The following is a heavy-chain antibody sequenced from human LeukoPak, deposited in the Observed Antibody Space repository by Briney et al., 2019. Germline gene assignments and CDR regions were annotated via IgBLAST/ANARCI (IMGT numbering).Heavy chain of an antibody. CDR1: GGSISNSY. V-gene: IGHV4-59*01. Sequence: SETLSLSCTVSGGSISNSYWNWIRQPPGKGLEWIGYISYSGTTKYNPSLRSRVTISVDTSKNQFSLKLRSVTAADTAVYYCARGFDSKSTYFDYWGQGTLVTVSS. CDR3: ARGFDSKSTYFDY. J-gene: IGHJ4*02. D-gene: IGHD5-12*01. CDR2: ISYSGTT.